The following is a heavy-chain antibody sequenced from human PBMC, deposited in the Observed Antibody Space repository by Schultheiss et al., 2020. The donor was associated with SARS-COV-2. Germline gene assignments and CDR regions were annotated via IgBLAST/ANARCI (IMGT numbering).Heavy chain of an antibody. V-gene: IGHV4-31*11. D-gene: IGHD1-26*01. CDR2: IYYSGST. CDR1: GGSISSGGYY. Sequence: SETLSLTCAVSGGSISSGGYYWSWIRQHPGKGLEWIGYIYYSGSTYYNPSLKSRVSISVDTSRTHFSLRLTSVTAADTAVYYCARDSGNDDAFDIWGQGTMVTVSS. CDR3: ARDSGNDDAFDI. J-gene: IGHJ3*02.